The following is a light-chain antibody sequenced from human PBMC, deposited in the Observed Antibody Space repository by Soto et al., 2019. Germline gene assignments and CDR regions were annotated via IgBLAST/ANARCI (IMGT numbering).Light chain of an antibody. CDR2: AAS. J-gene: IGKJ4*01. CDR3: QHSYNTPLT. V-gene: IGKV1-39*01. CDR1: QSISSY. Sequence: DIQMTQSPSSLSASVGDRVTITCRASQSISSYLNWYQHKPGKAPKLLIYAASSLQSGVPSRFTGSGSETDFTLTISSLQPEDFATYYCQHSYNTPLTFGGGTKVEIK.